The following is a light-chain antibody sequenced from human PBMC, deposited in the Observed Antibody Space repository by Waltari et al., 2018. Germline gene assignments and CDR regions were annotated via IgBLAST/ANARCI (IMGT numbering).Light chain of an antibody. Sequence: HSLLTQPPSVSAAPGQKVTISCSGSSSNIGDSSVSWYQQLPGTAPQLLIYDNDKRPSGIPDRVSGSKSGTSATLDITGLRTGDEADYYCGTWDSSVTVGEVVFGGGTKLTVL. CDR1: SSNIGDSS. V-gene: IGLV1-51*01. CDR2: DND. CDR3: GTWDSSVTVGEVV. J-gene: IGLJ2*01.